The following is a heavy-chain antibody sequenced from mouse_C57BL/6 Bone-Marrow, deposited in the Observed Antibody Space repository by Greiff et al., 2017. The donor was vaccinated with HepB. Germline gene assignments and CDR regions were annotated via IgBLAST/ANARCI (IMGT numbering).Heavy chain of an antibody. D-gene: IGHD2-1*01. CDR1: GYTFTSYW. J-gene: IGHJ3*01. CDR3: ARAYGNYPWFAY. V-gene: IGHV1-59*01. Sequence: VKLQQPGAELVRPGTSVKLSCKASGYTFTSYWMHWVKQRPGQGLEWIGVIDPSDSYTNYNQKFKGKATLTVDTSSSTAYMQLSSLTSEDSAVYYCARAYGNYPWFAYWGQGTLVTVSA. CDR2: IDPSDSYT.